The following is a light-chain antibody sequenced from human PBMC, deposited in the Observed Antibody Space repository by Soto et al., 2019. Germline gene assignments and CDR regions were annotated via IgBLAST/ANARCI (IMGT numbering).Light chain of an antibody. J-gene: IGLJ1*01. CDR1: SSNIGSNY. Sequence: QAVVTQPPSASGTPGQRVIISCSGTSSNIGSNYVYWYQQVPGTAPKLLIYKNNQRPSGVPDRFSGSKSGSSASLAISGLRSEDEADYYCAAWDDSLSVHYVFGVGTKLTVL. CDR2: KNN. CDR3: AAWDDSLSVHYV. V-gene: IGLV1-47*01.